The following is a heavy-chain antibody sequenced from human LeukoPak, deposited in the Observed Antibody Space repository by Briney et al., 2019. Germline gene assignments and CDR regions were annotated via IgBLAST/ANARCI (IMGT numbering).Heavy chain of an antibody. CDR3: AKDRDPSSSSWYQTRYYYGMDV. CDR1: GFTVSSNF. J-gene: IGHJ6*02. V-gene: IGHV3-53*01. Sequence: GGSLRLSCAASGFTVSSNFMNWVRQAPGKGLEWVSVIHSGGNTYYADSVKGRFTISRDNSKNTLYLQMNSLRAEDTAVYYCAKDRDPSSSSWYQTRYYYGMDVWGQGTTVTVSS. D-gene: IGHD6-13*01. CDR2: IHSGGNT.